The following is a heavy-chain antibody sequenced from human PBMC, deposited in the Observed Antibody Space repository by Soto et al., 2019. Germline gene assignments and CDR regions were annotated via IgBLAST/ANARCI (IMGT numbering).Heavy chain of an antibody. V-gene: IGHV4-30-4*01. D-gene: IGHD4-4*01. CDR2: ISYSGGT. J-gene: IGHJ6*02. CDR3: ARKDYSDYHGMDV. CDR1: GDSISSGDDY. Sequence: QVQLQESGPGLVKPSQTLSLTGTVSGDSISSGDDYWSWIRQPPAKGLEWIGYISYSGGTYYNPSLKSPVTISLDTSMNQFSLKLSSVTAADTAVYYCARKDYSDYHGMDVWGQGTTVTVSS.